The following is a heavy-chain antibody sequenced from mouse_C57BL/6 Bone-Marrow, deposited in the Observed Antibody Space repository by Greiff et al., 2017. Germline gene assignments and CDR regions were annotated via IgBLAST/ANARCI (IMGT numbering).Heavy chain of an antibody. CDR1: GFTFSDYG. D-gene: IGHD1-1*01. CDR3: ARRYYYGSLGYFDV. Sequence: DVMLVESGGGLVKPGGSLKLSCAASGFTFSDYGMHWVRPAPEKGLEWVAYISSGSSTIYYADTVKGRFTISRDNAKNTLFLQMTSLRSEDTAMYYCARRYYYGSLGYFDVWGTGTTVTVSS. CDR2: ISSGSSTI. V-gene: IGHV5-17*01. J-gene: IGHJ1*03.